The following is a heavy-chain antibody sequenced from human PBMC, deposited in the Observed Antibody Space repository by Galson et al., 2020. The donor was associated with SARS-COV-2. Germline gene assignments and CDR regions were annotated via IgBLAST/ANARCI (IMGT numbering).Heavy chain of an antibody. Sequence: SETLSLTCTVSGGSVSSGDYYWTWVRQPPAKGLEWIGSIYYSGNTYYNPSLKSRLSISLDTSNKQFSLKVSSVTAADTAVYFCARDHGDYGFDYWGQGTLVTVSS. CDR1: GGSVSSGDYY. D-gene: IGHD4-17*01. J-gene: IGHJ4*02. V-gene: IGHV4-30-4*01. CDR2: IYYSGNT. CDR3: ARDHGDYGFDY.